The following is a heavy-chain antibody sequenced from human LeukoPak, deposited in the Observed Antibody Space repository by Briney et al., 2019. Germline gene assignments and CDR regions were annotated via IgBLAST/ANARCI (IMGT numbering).Heavy chain of an antibody. Sequence: PSETLSLTCAVSGYSISSGCYWGWIRQPPGKGLEWIGSIYHSGSTYYNPSLKSRVTISVDTSKNQFSLKLRSVTAADTAVYYCATEVGQWLVRTWGQGTLVTVSS. CDR1: GYSISSGCY. J-gene: IGHJ5*02. V-gene: IGHV4-38-2*01. CDR2: IYHSGST. D-gene: IGHD6-19*01. CDR3: ATEVGQWLVRT.